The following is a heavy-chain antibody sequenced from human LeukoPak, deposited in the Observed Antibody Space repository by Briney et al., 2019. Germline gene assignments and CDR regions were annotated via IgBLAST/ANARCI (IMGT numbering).Heavy chain of an antibody. Sequence: SETLSLTCAVYGGSFSGYYWSWIRQPPGKGLEWIGEINHSGSTNYNPSLKSRVTISVDTSKNQFSLKLSSVTAADTAVYYCARASRRIFGVVTKQPYWFDPWGQGTLVTVSS. CDR3: ARASRRIFGVVTKQPYWFDP. CDR2: INHSGST. J-gene: IGHJ5*02. D-gene: IGHD3-3*01. V-gene: IGHV4-34*01. CDR1: GGSFSGYY.